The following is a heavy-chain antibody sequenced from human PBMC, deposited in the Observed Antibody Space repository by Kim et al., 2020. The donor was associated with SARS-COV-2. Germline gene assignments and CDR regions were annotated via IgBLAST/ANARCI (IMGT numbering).Heavy chain of an antibody. CDR3: ARDLDFGSIAAAHPVYVYYYGMDV. CDR1: GFTFSSYS. CDR2: ISSSSSTI. Sequence: GGSLRLSCAASGFTFSSYSMNWVRQAPGKGLEWVSYISSSSSTIYYADSVKGRFTISRDNAKNSLYLQMNSLRAEDTAVYYCARDLDFGSIAAAHPVYVYYYGMDVWGQGTTVTVSS. V-gene: IGHV3-48*04. D-gene: IGHD6-13*01. J-gene: IGHJ6*02.